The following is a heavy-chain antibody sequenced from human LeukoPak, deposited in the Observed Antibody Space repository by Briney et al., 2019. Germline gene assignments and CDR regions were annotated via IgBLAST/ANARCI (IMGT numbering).Heavy chain of an antibody. CDR2: IYPDGRT. Sequence: GGSLRLSCAVSGFTVTDNYMSWVRQAPGQGFQWISVIYPDGRTYYADSVKGRFTSSRDISRNTLLLQMNSLRPDDTAVHYCARTNPVYGDYDYWGQGTLVTVSS. CDR3: ARTNPVYGDYDY. D-gene: IGHD4-17*01. V-gene: IGHV3-53*01. CDR1: GFTVTDNY. J-gene: IGHJ4*02.